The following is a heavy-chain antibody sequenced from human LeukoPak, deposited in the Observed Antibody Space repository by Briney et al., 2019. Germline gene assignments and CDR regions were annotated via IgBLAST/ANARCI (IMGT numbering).Heavy chain of an antibody. Sequence: PGGTLRLSCAASGFTFSSYEMNWVRQAPGKGLEWVSYISSSGNTIHYADSVKGRFTISRDNAKNSLYLQMNSLRAEDTAVYYCARDPSSWYYYYMDVWGKGTTVTVSS. CDR2: ISSSGNTI. D-gene: IGHD6-13*01. CDR3: ARDPSSWYYYYMDV. V-gene: IGHV3-48*03. CDR1: GFTFSSYE. J-gene: IGHJ6*03.